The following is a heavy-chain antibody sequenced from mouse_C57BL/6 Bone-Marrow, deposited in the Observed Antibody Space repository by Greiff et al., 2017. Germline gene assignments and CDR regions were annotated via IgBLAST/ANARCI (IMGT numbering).Heavy chain of an antibody. D-gene: IGHD2-5*01. CDR3: ARFYSHYGWFAY. CDR1: GFTFSSYG. J-gene: IGHJ3*01. Sequence: EVKLVESGGDLVKPGGSLKLSCAASGFTFSSYGMSWVRQTPDKRLEWVATISSGGSYTYYPDSVKGRFPISRDNAKNTLYLQMSSLKSEDTAMYYCARFYSHYGWFAYWGQGTLVTVSA. CDR2: ISSGGSYT. V-gene: IGHV5-6*01.